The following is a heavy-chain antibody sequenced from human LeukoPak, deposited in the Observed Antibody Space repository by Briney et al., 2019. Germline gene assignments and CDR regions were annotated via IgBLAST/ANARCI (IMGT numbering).Heavy chain of an antibody. D-gene: IGHD3-10*02. J-gene: IGHJ6*04. CDR3: AELGITMIGGV. CDR2: ISSSGSTI. CDR1: GFTFSSDA. V-gene: IGHV3-48*03. Sequence: GGSLRLSCAASGFTFSSDAMSWVRQAPGKGLEWVSYISSSGSTIYYADSVKGRFTISRDNAKNSLYLQMNSLRAEDTAVYYCAELGITMIGGVWGKGTTVTISS.